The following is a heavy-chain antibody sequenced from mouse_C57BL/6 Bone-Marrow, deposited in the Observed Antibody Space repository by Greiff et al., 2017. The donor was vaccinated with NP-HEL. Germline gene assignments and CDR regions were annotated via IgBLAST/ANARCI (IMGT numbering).Heavy chain of an antibody. D-gene: IGHD2-4*01. Sequence: QVQLQQSGAELVRPGASVKLSCKASGYTFTDYYINWVKQRPGQGLEWIARIYPGSGNTYYNEKFKGKATLTAEKSSSTAYMQLSSLTSEDSAVYFCARRKDDYDPYFDYWGQGTTLTVSS. V-gene: IGHV1-76*01. CDR1: GYTFTDYY. CDR3: ARRKDDYDPYFDY. CDR2: IYPGSGNT. J-gene: IGHJ2*01.